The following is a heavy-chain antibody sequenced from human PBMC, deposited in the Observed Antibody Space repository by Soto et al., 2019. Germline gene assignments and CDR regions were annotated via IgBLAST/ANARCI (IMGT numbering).Heavy chain of an antibody. Sequence: QVQLQESGPGLVKPSETLSLTCTVSGGSISSYYWSWIRQPPGKGLEWIGNIYYSGSTNYNPSLKSRVTISVDTSKNQFSLKLSSVTAADTAVYYCARDLPYYYDSSDYWGQGTLVTVSS. D-gene: IGHD3-22*01. CDR2: IYYSGST. CDR1: GGSISSYY. J-gene: IGHJ4*02. CDR3: ARDLPYYYDSSDY. V-gene: IGHV4-59*01.